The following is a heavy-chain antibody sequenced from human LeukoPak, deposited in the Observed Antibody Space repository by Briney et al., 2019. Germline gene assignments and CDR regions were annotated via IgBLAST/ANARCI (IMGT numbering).Heavy chain of an antibody. Sequence: SETLSLTCNVSGGAISGHFWSWIRQSPGKRLEWIGNIYYTGSTTYSPSLRSRVAISLDTAKSQFSLKVASVTASDTAVYYCARRTVAYYFDYWGHGTLVTVSS. CDR2: IYYTGST. D-gene: IGHD4-11*01. CDR3: ARRTVAYYFDY. J-gene: IGHJ4*01. V-gene: IGHV4-59*11. CDR1: GGAISGHF.